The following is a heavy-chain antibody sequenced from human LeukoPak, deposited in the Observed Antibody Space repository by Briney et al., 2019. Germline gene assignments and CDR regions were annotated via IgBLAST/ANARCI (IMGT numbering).Heavy chain of an antibody. V-gene: IGHV4-34*01. Sequence: PSETLSLTCAVYGGSFSGYYWSCIRQPPGKGLEWIGEINHSGSTNYNSSLKSRVTISADTSKNQFSLKLSSVTAADTAVYYCASVSLKSQWLVYFDYWGQGTLVTVSS. CDR2: INHSGST. CDR3: ASVSLKSQWLVYFDY. D-gene: IGHD6-19*01. CDR1: GGSFSGYY. J-gene: IGHJ4*02.